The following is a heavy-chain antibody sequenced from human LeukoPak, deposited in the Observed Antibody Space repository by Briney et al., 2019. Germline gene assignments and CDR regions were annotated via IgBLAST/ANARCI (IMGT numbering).Heavy chain of an antibody. J-gene: IGHJ5*02. CDR3: ARSLRYYYGSGSSTWGGWFDP. D-gene: IGHD3-10*01. Sequence: PSETLSLTCTVSGGSISSGGYYWSWIRQHPGKGLEWIGYIYYSGSTYYNPSLKSRVTISVDTSKNQFSLKLSSVTAADTAVYYCARSLRYYYGSGSSTWGGWFDPWGQGTLVTVSS. CDR1: GGSISSGGYY. V-gene: IGHV4-31*03. CDR2: IYYSGST.